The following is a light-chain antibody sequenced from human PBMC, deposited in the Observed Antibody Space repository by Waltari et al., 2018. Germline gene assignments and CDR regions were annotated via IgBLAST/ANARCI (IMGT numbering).Light chain of an antibody. CDR3: SMYMGSGVWV. J-gene: IGLJ3*02. CDR1: SGSVSSTSY. V-gene: IGLV8-61*01. Sequence: QTVVTQEPSLSVSPGGTVTLTCALSSGSVSSTSYPTWYQQTPGQPPRTLVYKAISRSSGVPDRFSGSILGNTAALTITGAQADDESDYYCSMYMGSGVWVFGGGTKLTVL. CDR2: KAI.